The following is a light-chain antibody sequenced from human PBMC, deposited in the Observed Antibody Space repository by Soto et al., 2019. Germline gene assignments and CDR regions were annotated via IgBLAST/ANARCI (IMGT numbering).Light chain of an antibody. V-gene: IGLV2-23*01. CDR3: CSYAGSSTYI. CDR2: EGS. CDR1: SSDVGSHNL. Sequence: QSALTQPASVSGSPGQSITISCTGTSSDVGSHNLVSWYQQHPDRAPKLMIYEGSKRRSGVSNRFSGSKSGNTASLTISGLQAEDEADYFCCSYAGSSTYIFGSGTKLTVL. J-gene: IGLJ1*01.